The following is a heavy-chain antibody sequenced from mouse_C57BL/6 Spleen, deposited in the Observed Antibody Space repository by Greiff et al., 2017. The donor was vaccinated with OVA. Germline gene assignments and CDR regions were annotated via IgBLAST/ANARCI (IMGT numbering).Heavy chain of an antibody. CDR2: ISYDGSN. D-gene: IGHD2-4*01. V-gene: IGHV3-6*01. J-gene: IGHJ2*01. CDR1: GYSITSGYY. Sequence: EVQRVESGPGLVKPSQSLSLTCSVTGYSITSGYYWNWIRQFPGNKLEWMGYISYDGSNNYNPSLKNRISITRDTSKNQFFLKLNSVTTEDTATYYCARGYDYVRDFDDWGQGTTLTVSS. CDR3: ARGYDYVRDFDD.